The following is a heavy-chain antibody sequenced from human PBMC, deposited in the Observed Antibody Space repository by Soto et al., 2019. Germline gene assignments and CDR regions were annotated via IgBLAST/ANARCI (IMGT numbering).Heavy chain of an antibody. Sequence: SVKVSCKASGGTFSSYAISWVRQAPGQGLEWMGGIIPIFGTANYAQRFQGRVTITADESTSTAYMELSSLRSEDTAVYYCARRYQQVMDVWGQGTTVTVSS. V-gene: IGHV1-69*13. CDR2: IIPIFGTA. CDR3: ARRYQQVMDV. CDR1: GGTFSSYA. J-gene: IGHJ6*02. D-gene: IGHD1-20*01.